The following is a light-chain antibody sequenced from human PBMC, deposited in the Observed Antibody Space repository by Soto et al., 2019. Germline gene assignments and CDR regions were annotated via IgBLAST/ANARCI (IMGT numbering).Light chain of an antibody. CDR1: SSDVGGYNY. V-gene: IGLV2-11*01. Sequence: QSALTQPPSVSGSPGQSVTISCTGTSSDVGGYNYVSWYQQHPGKAPKLMISDVSKRPSGVPDRFSGSKSGNTASLTISGLQAEDEADYFCCSYSGTYIWVFGGGTQLTVL. J-gene: IGLJ3*02. CDR2: DVS. CDR3: CSYSGTYIWV.